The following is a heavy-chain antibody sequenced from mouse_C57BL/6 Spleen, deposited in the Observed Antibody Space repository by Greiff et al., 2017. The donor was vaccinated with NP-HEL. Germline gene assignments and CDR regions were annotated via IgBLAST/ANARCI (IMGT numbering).Heavy chain of an antibody. V-gene: IGHV1-26*01. J-gene: IGHJ2*01. Sequence: EVQLQQSGPELVKPGASVKISCKASGYTFTDYYMNWVKQSHGKSLEWIGDINPNNGGTSYNQKFKGKATLTVDKSSSTAYMELRSLTSEDSAVYYCARGSLYYGNYWGQGTTLTVSS. D-gene: IGHD2-1*01. CDR2: INPNNGGT. CDR1: GYTFTDYY. CDR3: ARGSLYYGNY.